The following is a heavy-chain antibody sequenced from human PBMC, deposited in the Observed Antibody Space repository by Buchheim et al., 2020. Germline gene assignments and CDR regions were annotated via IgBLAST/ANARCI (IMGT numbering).Heavy chain of an antibody. Sequence: QVQLVQSGAEVKKPGASVKVSCKASGYTFTSYDINWVRQATGQGLEWMGWMNPNSGNTGYAQKFQGRSTMTRNTSIRTAYMELSSLRSEDTAVYYCARDFLEWLFHAGGGMDVWGQGTT. CDR3: ARDFLEWLFHAGGGMDV. CDR2: MNPNSGNT. V-gene: IGHV1-8*01. CDR1: GYTFTSYD. D-gene: IGHD3-3*01. J-gene: IGHJ6*02.